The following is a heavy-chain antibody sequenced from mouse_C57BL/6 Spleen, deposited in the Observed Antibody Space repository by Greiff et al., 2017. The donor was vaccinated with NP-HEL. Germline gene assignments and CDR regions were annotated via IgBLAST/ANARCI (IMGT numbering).Heavy chain of an antibody. Sequence: QVHVKQPGAELVMPGASVKLSCKASGYTFTSYWMHWVKQRPGQGLEWIGEIDPSDSYTNYNQKFKGKSTLTVDKSSSTAYMQLSSLTSEDSAVYYCARRTGDWYFDVWGTGTTVTVSS. D-gene: IGHD4-1*01. V-gene: IGHV1-69*01. CDR2: IDPSDSYT. CDR3: ARRTGDWYFDV. CDR1: GYTFTSYW. J-gene: IGHJ1*03.